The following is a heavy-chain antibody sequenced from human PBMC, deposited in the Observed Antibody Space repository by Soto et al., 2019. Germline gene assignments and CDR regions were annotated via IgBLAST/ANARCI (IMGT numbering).Heavy chain of an antibody. J-gene: IGHJ6*02. CDR2: ISSSSSYT. D-gene: IGHD3-22*01. CDR1: GFTFSDYY. Sequence: QVQLVESGGGLVKPGGSLRLSCAASGFTFSDYYMSWIRQAPGKGLEWVSYISSSSSYTNYADSVKGRFTISRDNAKNSLYLQMNSLRAEDTAVYYCARYYERYYYYGMDVWGQGTTVTVSS. CDR3: ARYYERYYYYGMDV. V-gene: IGHV3-11*05.